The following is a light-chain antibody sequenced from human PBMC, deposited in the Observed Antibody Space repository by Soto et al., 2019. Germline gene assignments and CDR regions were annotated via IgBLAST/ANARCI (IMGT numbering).Light chain of an antibody. J-gene: IGLJ2*01. CDR1: SSDVGGYDY. CDR3: NSYTSSSTVA. CDR2: DVS. V-gene: IGLV2-14*01. Sequence: HSVLTQPASVSESPGQSVTISCTGTSSDVGGYDYVSWYQQHPGKAPQLLIYDVSIRPSGVSDRFSGSKSGNTASLTISGLQAEDEADYYCNSYTSSSTVAFGGGTQLTVL.